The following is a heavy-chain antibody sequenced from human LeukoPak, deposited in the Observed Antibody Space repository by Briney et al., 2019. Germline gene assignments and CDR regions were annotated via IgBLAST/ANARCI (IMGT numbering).Heavy chain of an antibody. J-gene: IGHJ4*02. CDR3: TTDLGTYYHGSQRLIPIDY. Sequence: GGSLRLSCVDSGFTFTNAWMSWVRQAPGKGLEWIGRIKSKTDGETTNYAEPVRGRFTISRDDSKSAVYLQMNSLKIEDTAVYYCTTDLGTYYHGSQRLIPIDYWGQGTLVTVSP. D-gene: IGHD3-10*01. V-gene: IGHV3-15*01. CDR1: GFTFTNAW. CDR2: IKSKTDGETT.